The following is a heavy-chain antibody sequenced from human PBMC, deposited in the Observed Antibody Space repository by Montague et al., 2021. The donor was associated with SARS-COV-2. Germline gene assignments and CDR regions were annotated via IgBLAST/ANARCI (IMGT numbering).Heavy chain of an antibody. D-gene: IGHD1-26*01. J-gene: IGHJ4*02. V-gene: IGHV4-34*01. CDR1: GGSFHIFS. Sequence: SETLSLTCAVYGGSFHIFSWSWIRQSPRKGLEWIGEVDHSGNTKYNPSLKSRVTISVDTSKNQFSLNLTSVTAADTAMYYCARGPRAVGITTGFYYWGQGTQVAVSS. CDR3: ARGPRAVGITTGFYY. CDR2: VDHSGNT.